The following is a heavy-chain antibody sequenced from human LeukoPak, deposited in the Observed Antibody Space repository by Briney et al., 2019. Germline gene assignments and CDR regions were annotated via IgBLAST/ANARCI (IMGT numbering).Heavy chain of an antibody. CDR1: GFTFDDYA. CDR2: ISWNSGSI. CDR3: AKDSHYDILTGSHYFDY. D-gene: IGHD3-9*01. J-gene: IGHJ4*02. V-gene: IGHV3-9*01. Sequence: PGGSLRLSCAASGFTFDDYAMHWVRQAPGKGLEWVSGISWNSGSIGYADSVKGRFTISRDNAKNSLYLQMNSLRAEDTALYYCAKDSHYDILTGSHYFDYWGQGTLVTVSS.